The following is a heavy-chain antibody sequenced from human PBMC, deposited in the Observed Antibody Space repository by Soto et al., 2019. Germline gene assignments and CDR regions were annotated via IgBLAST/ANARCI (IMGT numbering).Heavy chain of an antibody. V-gene: IGHV1-69*13. CDR1: GGTFSSYA. D-gene: IGHD6-13*01. CDR2: IIPIFGTA. Sequence: AASVQVSCKASGGTFSSYAISWVRQAPGQGLEWMGGIIPIFGTANYAQKFQGRVTITADESTSTAYMELRSLRSEDTAVYYWARGWQPSRQDYYYRMDVWGQGSTVTLSS. J-gene: IGHJ6*02. CDR3: ARGWQPSRQDYYYRMDV.